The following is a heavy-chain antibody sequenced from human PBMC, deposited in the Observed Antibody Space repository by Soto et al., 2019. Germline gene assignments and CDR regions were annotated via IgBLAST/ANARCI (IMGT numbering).Heavy chain of an antibody. CDR3: ARGRGYYDSSGYYYSGSYYYYGMDV. D-gene: IGHD3-22*01. CDR1: GGSFSGYY. Sequence: PSETLSLTCAVYGGSFSGYYWSWIRQPPGKGLEWIGEINHRGSTNYNPSLKSRVTISVDTSANQFSRKLSSVTAADTAVYYCARGRGYYDSSGYYYSGSYYYYGMDVGGQGTTVTVSS. J-gene: IGHJ6*02. V-gene: IGHV4-34*01. CDR2: INHRGST.